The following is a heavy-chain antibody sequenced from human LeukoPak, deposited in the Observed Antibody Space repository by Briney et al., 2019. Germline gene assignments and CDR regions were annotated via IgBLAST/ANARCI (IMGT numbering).Heavy chain of an antibody. CDR1: GHSISSAYY. D-gene: IGHD6-13*01. CDR2: IYHSGNI. CDR3: ARARAAADFDC. Sequence: SETLSLTCAVSGHSISSAYYWGWIRQPPGKGLEWIGGIYHSGNIYYNPSLKSRVTISVDTSKNQFSLKLSSVTAADTAVYYCARARAAADFDCWGQGTLVTISS. V-gene: IGHV4-38-2*01. J-gene: IGHJ4*02.